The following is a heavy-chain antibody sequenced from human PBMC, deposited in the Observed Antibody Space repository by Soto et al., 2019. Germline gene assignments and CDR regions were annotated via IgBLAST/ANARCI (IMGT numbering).Heavy chain of an antibody. Sequence: QVQVVQSGAEVKKPGASVKVACKASGYSFDTFGMSWVRQAPGQGLEWMGWISIEKGDTNTAQKFQDRVTMTTDTSTSKAYMELRSLTSDDTAVYYCARCYCSVGSCFTCWHFDLWGRGTLVTVSS. V-gene: IGHV1-18*01. CDR3: ARCYCSVGSCFTCWHFDL. CDR2: ISIEKGDT. J-gene: IGHJ2*01. CDR1: GYSFDTFG. D-gene: IGHD2-15*01.